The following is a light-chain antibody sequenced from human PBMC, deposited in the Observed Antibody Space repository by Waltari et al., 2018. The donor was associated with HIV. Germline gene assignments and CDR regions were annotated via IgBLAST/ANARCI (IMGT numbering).Light chain of an antibody. J-gene: IGKJ3*01. CDR3: QQTYSFPFT. V-gene: IGKV1-12*02. CDR2: DAS. Sequence: DIQMTQSPSFVSASVGDRVTITCRASQNIDRWFLWHQQKPGKAPKVLIYDASNLQSGVPSRFTGSGSATEFTLTINSLQPEDFVTYYCQQTYSFPFTFGPGTKVDMK. CDR1: QNIDRW.